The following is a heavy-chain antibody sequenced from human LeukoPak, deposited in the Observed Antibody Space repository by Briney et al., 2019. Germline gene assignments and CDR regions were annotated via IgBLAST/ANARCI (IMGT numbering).Heavy chain of an antibody. V-gene: IGHV3-7*03. CDR1: GFLFSNSW. CDR2: MNQDGSER. D-gene: IGHD4-23*01. J-gene: IGHJ4*02. Sequence: GGSLRLSREASGFLFSNSWMSWVRQAPGKGLEWVANMNQDGSERNYVDSVKGRLTISRDNAKGSLYLQMNGLRAEDTAVYFCVKDRGYSTFDYWGQGTLVTVSS. CDR3: VKDRGYSTFDY.